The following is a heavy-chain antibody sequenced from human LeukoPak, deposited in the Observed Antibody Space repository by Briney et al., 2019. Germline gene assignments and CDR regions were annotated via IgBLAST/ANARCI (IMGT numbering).Heavy chain of an antibody. D-gene: IGHD3-22*01. CDR3: ARQSGYYDSSNAFDI. J-gene: IGHJ3*02. CDR1: GGSISSGGYS. CDR2: IYHSGST. Sequence: KASETLSLTCAVSGGSISSGGYSWSWIRQPPGKGLEWIGYIYHSGSTYYNPSLKSRVTISIDTSNNQFSLKLISVTAADTAMYYCARQSGYYDSSNAFDIWGQGTMVIVSS. V-gene: IGHV4-30-2*03.